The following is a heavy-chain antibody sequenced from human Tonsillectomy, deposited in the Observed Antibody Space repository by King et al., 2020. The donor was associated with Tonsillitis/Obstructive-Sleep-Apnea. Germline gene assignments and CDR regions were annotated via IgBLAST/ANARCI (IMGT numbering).Heavy chain of an antibody. CDR1: GGSISSGGYY. D-gene: IGHD4-17*01. CDR2: IYYSGST. CDR3: ARGTTVKSFDY. J-gene: IGHJ4*02. Sequence: QLQESGPGLVKPSQTLSLTCTVSGGSISSGGYYWSWIRRHPGKGLEWIGCIYYSGSTYYNPSLKSRVTISVDTSKNQFSLKLSSVTPADTAVYYCARGTTVKSFDYWGQGTLVTVSS. V-gene: IGHV4-31*03.